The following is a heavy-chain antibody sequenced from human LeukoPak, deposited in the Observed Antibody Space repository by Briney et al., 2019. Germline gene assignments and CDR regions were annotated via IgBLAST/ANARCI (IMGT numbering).Heavy chain of an antibody. V-gene: IGHV3-30*02. Sequence: HPGGSLRLSCAAPGFPFNGYNIHWIRQAPGRGLEWVSFIRNDETEMHYADFAKGRFTISRDRSENSVFLQMNSLRPDDTAVYYCAKDGGRYRFDYWGQGTMVTVSS. CDR1: GFPFNGYN. CDR2: IRNDETEM. D-gene: IGHD3-16*02. J-gene: IGHJ4*02. CDR3: AKDGGRYRFDY.